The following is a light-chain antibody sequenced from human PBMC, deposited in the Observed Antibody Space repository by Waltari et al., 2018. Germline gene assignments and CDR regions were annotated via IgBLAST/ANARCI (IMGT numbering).Light chain of an antibody. CDR3: QQFFGTPWT. V-gene: IGKV4-1*01. CDR2: WAS. CDR1: QNILYNSNNKNY. J-gene: IGKJ1*01. Sequence: DIVLTQSPDSLPVSLGERATINCKASQNILYNSNNKNYLAWYQQKPGQPPKLLIYWASTRQFGVPKRFSGSGSGTDFTLTISSLQAEDVAVYYCQQFFGTPWTFGQGTKVEIK.